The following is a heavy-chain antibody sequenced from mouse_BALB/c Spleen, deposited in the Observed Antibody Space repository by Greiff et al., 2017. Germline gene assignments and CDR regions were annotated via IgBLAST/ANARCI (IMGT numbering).Heavy chain of an antibody. J-gene: IGHJ4*01. Sequence: EVKLVESGGGLVKPGGSLKLSCAASGFTFSSYAMSWVRQSPEKRLEWVAEISSGGSYTYYPDTVTGRFTISRDNAKNTLYLEMSSLRSEDTAMYYCAREGMITRAMDYWGQGTSVTVSS. CDR2: ISSGGSYT. CDR1: GFTFSSYA. V-gene: IGHV5-9-4*01. D-gene: IGHD2-4*01. CDR3: AREGMITRAMDY.